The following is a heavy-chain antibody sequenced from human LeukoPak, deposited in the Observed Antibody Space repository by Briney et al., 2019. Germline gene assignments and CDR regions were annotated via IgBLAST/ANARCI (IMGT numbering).Heavy chain of an antibody. Sequence: ASVKVSCKASGYTFPSYYMHWVRQAPGQGLEWMGIINPSGGGTSYAQKFQGRVTMTRDMSTSTVYMELSSLRSEDTAVYYCARTNYDSSGYYRYYYYYYMDVWGKGTTVTVSS. CDR1: GYTFPSYY. CDR2: INPSGGGT. V-gene: IGHV1-46*01. J-gene: IGHJ6*03. CDR3: ARTNYDSSGYYRYYYYYYMDV. D-gene: IGHD3-22*01.